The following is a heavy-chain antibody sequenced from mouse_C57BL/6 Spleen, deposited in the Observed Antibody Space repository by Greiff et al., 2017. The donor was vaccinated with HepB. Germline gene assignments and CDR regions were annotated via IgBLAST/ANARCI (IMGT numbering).Heavy chain of an antibody. CDR3: ARPRQDSSGAMDY. CDR1: GYTFTDYY. V-gene: IGHV1-76*01. D-gene: IGHD3-2*02. CDR2: IYPGSGNT. Sequence: QVHVKQSGAELVRPGASVKLSCKASGYTFTDYYINWVKQRPGQGLEWIARIYPGSGNTYYNEKFKGKATLTAEKSSSTAYMQLSSLTSEDSAVYFCARPRQDSSGAMDYWGQGTSVTVSS. J-gene: IGHJ4*01.